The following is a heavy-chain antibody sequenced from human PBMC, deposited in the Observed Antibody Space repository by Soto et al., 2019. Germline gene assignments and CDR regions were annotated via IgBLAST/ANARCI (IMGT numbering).Heavy chain of an antibody. Sequence: GGSLRLSCAASGFTFSSYGMHWVRQAPGKGLEWVAVISYDGSNKYYADSVKGRFTISRDNSKNTLYLQMNSLRAEDTAVYYCASEPSLDYWGQGTLVTVSS. V-gene: IGHV3-30*03. CDR3: ASEPSLDY. J-gene: IGHJ4*02. CDR2: ISYDGSNK. CDR1: GFTFSSYG.